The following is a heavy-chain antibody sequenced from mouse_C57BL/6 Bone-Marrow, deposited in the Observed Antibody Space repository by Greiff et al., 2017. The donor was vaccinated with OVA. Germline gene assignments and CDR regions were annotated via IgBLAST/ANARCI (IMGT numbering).Heavy chain of an antibody. J-gene: IGHJ3*01. CDR1: GFTFSDYY. CDR2: ISNGGGST. CDR3: ARHPRY. V-gene: IGHV5-12*01. Sequence: EVKLMESGGGLVQPGGSLKLSCAASGFTFSDYYMYWVRQTPEKRLEWVAYISNGGGSTYYPDTVKGRFPISRDNAKNTLYLQMSRLKSEDTAMYYCARHPRYWGQGTLVTVSA.